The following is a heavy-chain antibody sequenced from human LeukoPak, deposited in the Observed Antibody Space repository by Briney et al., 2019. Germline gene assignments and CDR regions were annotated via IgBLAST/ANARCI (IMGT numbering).Heavy chain of an antibody. Sequence: PSETLSLTCTVSGGSISSSSYYWGWIRQSPGKGLEWIGSIYYRGSTYYIPSLRSRVTVSLDTSKNQFSLKLSSVTAADTAVYFCARVTYSSSSMSVDGFDIWGQGTMVTVSS. J-gene: IGHJ3*02. CDR3: ARVTYSSSSMSVDGFDI. CDR1: GGSISSSSYY. CDR2: IYYRGST. D-gene: IGHD6-6*01. V-gene: IGHV4-39*07.